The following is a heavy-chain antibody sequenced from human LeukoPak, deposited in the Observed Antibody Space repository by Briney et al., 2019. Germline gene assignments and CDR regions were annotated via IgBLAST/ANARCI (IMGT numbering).Heavy chain of an antibody. CDR3: ARARAGWLQLEY. D-gene: IGHD5-24*01. Sequence: ASVKVSCKASGGTFSSYAISWVRQAPGQGLEWMGGIIPIFGTANYAQKFQGRVTITADESTSTAYKELSSLRSEDTAVYYCARARAGWLQLEYWGQGTLVTVSS. J-gene: IGHJ4*02. V-gene: IGHV1-69*13. CDR1: GGTFSSYA. CDR2: IIPIFGTA.